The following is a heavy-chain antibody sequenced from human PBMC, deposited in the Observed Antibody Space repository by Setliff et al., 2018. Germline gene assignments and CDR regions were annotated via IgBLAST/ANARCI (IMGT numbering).Heavy chain of an antibody. Sequence: SETLSLTCAAYGGTFSDYYWTWIRQPPGKGLEWIGEINHRGSTNYNPSLKSRATISIGTSKDQFSLKLISMSAADTAVYFCARGRNIAARLLDSWGQGALVTRLL. D-gene: IGHD6-6*01. CDR3: ARGRNIAARLLDS. CDR2: INHRGST. J-gene: IGHJ4*02. V-gene: IGHV4-34*01. CDR1: GGTFSDYY.